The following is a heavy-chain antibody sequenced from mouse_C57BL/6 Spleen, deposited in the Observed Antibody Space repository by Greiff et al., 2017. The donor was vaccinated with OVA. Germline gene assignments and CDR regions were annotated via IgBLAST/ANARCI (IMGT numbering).Heavy chain of an antibody. CDR1: GYTFTDYE. CDR2: IDPETGGT. CDR3: TRTTVVATDFDV. J-gene: IGHJ1*03. V-gene: IGHV1-15*01. D-gene: IGHD1-1*01. Sequence: VQLQESGAELVRPGASVTLSCKASGYTFTDYEMHWVKQTPVHGLEWIGAIDPETGGTAYNQKFKGKAILTADKSSSTAYMELRSLTSEDSAVYYCTRTTVVATDFDVWGTGTTVTVSS.